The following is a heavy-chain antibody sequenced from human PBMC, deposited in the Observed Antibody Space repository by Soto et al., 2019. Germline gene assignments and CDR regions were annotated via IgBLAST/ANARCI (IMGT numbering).Heavy chain of an antibody. CDR2: IYHSGST. CDR1: GGSISSGGYS. J-gene: IGHJ4*02. Sequence: SETLSLTCAVSGGSISSGGYSWSWIRQPPGKGLEWIGYIYHSGSTYYNPSLKSRVTISVDRSKNQFSLKLSSVTAADTAVYYCARRYGMAWDYWGQGTLVTSPQ. CDR3: ARRYGMAWDY. V-gene: IGHV4-30-2*01. D-gene: IGHD2-8*01.